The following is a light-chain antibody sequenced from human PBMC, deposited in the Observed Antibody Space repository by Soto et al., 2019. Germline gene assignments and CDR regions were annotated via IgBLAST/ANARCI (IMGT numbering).Light chain of an antibody. CDR3: QQYGSSSWT. Sequence: EIVLTQSPCTLSLSPGERATLSCRASQSVINNYLAWYQQKPGQAPRLLIYGASSRATGIPDRFSGSGSGTDFTLAISRLEPKDFAVYYCQQYGSSSWTFGQGTKVDI. J-gene: IGKJ1*01. V-gene: IGKV3-20*01. CDR1: QSVINNY. CDR2: GAS.